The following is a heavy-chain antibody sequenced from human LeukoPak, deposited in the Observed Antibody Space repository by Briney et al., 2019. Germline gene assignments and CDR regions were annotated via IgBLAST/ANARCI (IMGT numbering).Heavy chain of an antibody. D-gene: IGHD6-19*01. CDR3: ATDPEYSSGWYNWFDP. V-gene: IGHV1-24*01. Sequence: ASVKVSCKVSGYTLTELSMHWVRQAPGKGLEWMGGFDPEDGETIYAQKFQGRVTMTEDTSTDTAYMELSSLRSEDTAVYYCATDPEYSSGWYNWFDPWGQGTLVTVSS. CDR2: FDPEDGET. CDR1: GYTLTELS. J-gene: IGHJ5*02.